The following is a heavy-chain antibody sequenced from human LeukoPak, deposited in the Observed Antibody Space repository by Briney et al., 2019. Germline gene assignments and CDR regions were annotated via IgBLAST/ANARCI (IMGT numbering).Heavy chain of an antibody. CDR1: GFTFSSYA. CDR2: ISVKGGST. CDR3: ARSGSGGFLYYFDY. D-gene: IGHD2-15*01. Sequence: GGSLRLSCAASGFTFSSYAMHWVRQAPGKGLEFVSAISVKGGSTYYADSVKGRFTISRDNSENTLYLQMGSPRAEDMAVYYCARSGSGGFLYYFDYWGQGTLVTVSS. J-gene: IGHJ4*02. V-gene: IGHV3-64*02.